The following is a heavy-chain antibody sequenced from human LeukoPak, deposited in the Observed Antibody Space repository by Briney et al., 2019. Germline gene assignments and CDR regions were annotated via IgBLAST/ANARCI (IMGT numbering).Heavy chain of an antibody. CDR3: ARDLIVPAALHYYYYYMDV. V-gene: IGHV3-7*01. J-gene: IGHJ6*03. D-gene: IGHD2-2*01. Sequence: PGGSLRLSCAASGFTFSGSALHWVRQAPGKGLEWVANIKQDGSEKYYVDSVKGRFTISRDNAKNSLYLQMNSLRAEDTAVYYCARDLIVPAALHYYYYYMDVWGKGTTVTISS. CDR1: GFTFSGSA. CDR2: IKQDGSEK.